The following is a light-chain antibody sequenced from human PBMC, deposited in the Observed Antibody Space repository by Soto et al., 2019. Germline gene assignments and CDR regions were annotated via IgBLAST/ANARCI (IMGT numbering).Light chain of an antibody. Sequence: QSALTQPASVSGSPGQSITISCTGPSSDVGSYNLVCWYQQYPGKAPKLIIFEVFKRPSGVSHRFSGSKSGNTASLTISGLQAEDEANYYCCSYAGRATYVFGGGTKLTVL. CDR3: CSYAGRATYV. V-gene: IGLV2-23*02. CDR2: EVF. CDR1: SSDVGSYNL. J-gene: IGLJ2*01.